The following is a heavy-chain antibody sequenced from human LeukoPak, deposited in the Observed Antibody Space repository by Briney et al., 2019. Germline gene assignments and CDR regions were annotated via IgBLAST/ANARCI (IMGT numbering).Heavy chain of an antibody. V-gene: IGHV4-59*08. Sequence: SETLSLTCTVSGGSISSYYWSWIRQPPGKGLEWIGYIYYSGSTNYNPSLKSRVTISVDTSKNQFSLKLSSVTAADTAVYYCARLTVIAENYYYYGMDVWGQGTTVTVSS. CDR1: GGSISSYY. CDR2: IYYSGST. J-gene: IGHJ6*02. CDR3: ARLTVIAENYYYYGMDV. D-gene: IGHD4-11*01.